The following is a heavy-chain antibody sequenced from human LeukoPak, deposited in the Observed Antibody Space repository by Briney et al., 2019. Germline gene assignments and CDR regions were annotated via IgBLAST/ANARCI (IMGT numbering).Heavy chain of an antibody. CDR2: IIPIFGTA. D-gene: IGHD6-19*01. CDR1: GYTFSGHY. Sequence: GASVKVSCKASGYTFSGHYMHWVRQAPGQGLEWMGGIIPIFGTANYAQKFQGRVTITADESTSTAYMELSSLRSEDTAVYYCASGLGGWIWGQGTLVTVSS. CDR3: ASGLGGWI. V-gene: IGHV1-69*13. J-gene: IGHJ4*02.